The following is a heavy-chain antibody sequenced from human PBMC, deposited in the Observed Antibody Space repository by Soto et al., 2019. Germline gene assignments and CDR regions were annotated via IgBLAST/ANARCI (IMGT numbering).Heavy chain of an antibody. Sequence: PSQTRSLTCVISGDTVSSERAAGDWVRQSPSRVLEWLGRTYFRSRWYFDFAESIESRMSIEPVTSDNQFSLQVKSVTPEDAGIYYCARGGWGIAPHFYFDIRGQGSPVT. CDR3: ARGGWGIAPHFYFDI. V-gene: IGHV6-1*01. CDR1: GDTVSSERAA. J-gene: IGHJ4*02. CDR2: TYFRSRWYF. D-gene: IGHD6-13*01.